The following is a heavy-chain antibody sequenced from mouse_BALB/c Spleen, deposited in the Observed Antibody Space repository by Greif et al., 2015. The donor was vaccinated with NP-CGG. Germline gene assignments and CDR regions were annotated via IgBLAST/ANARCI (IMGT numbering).Heavy chain of an antibody. V-gene: IGHV1S137*01. Sequence: QVQLQQSGAELVRPGVSVKISCKGSGYTFTDYAMHWVKQSHAKSLEWIGVISTYYGDASYNQKFKGKATMTVDKSSSTAYMELARLTAEDSAIYYCAREENWDVYFDYWGQGTTLTVSS. CDR2: ISTYYGDA. CDR1: GYTFTDYA. D-gene: IGHD4-1*01. J-gene: IGHJ2*01. CDR3: AREENWDVYFDY.